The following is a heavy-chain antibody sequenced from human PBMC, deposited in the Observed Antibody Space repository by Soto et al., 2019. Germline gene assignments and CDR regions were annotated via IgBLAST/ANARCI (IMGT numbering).Heavy chain of an antibody. CDR3: AKXQSITGTTKYYYYGMDV. J-gene: IGHJ6*02. D-gene: IGHD1-7*01. V-gene: IGHV3-23*01. CDR2: ISGSGGST. Sequence: GGSLRLSCAASGFTFSSYAMSWVRQAPGKGLEWVSAISGSGGSTYYADSVKGRFTISRDNSKNTLYLQMNSLRAEDTAVYYCAKXQSITGTTKYYYYGMDVWGQGTTVTVSS. CDR1: GFTFSSYA.